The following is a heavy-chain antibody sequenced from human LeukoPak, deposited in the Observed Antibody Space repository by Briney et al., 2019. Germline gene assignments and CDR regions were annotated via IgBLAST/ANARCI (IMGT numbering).Heavy chain of an antibody. CDR2: LYTNDNT. V-gene: IGHV4-61*02. J-gene: IGHJ6*03. Sequence: MTSETLSLTCSVSGGSITSGRYYWTWIRQPAGKGLEWIGRLYTNDNTNYDPSLESRVSISVDTSKSQFYLQLTSVTAAGTAVYFCARGVVTDDYYMDVWGKGITVIVSS. CDR1: GGSITSGRYY. CDR3: ARGVVTDDYYMDV. D-gene: IGHD2-21*02.